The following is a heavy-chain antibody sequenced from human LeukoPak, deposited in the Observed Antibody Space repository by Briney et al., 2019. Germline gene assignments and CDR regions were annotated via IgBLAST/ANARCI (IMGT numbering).Heavy chain of an antibody. CDR1: GFTFSSYS. Sequence: PGGSLRLSCAASGFTFSSYSMNWVRQAPGKGLEWVSYISSSSSTIYYADSVKGRFTISRDNAKNSLYLQMNSLRAEDTAVYYCASGDDSSGTNDNWFDPWGQGTLVTVSS. CDR3: ASGDDSSGTNDNWFDP. CDR2: ISSSSSTI. D-gene: IGHD3-22*01. V-gene: IGHV3-48*04. J-gene: IGHJ5*02.